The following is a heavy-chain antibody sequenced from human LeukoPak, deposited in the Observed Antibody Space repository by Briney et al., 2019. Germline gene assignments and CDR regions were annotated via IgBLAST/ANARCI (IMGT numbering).Heavy chain of an antibody. D-gene: IGHD6-19*01. CDR1: GGTFSSYA. CDR2: IIPILGIA. Sequence: SVKVSCKASGGTFSSYAISWVRQAPGQGLEWMGRIIPILGIANYAQKFQGRVTITADKSTSTAYMELSSLRSEDTAVYYCARGYSSGWNDYWGQGTLVTVSS. CDR3: ARGYSSGWNDY. J-gene: IGHJ4*02. V-gene: IGHV1-69*04.